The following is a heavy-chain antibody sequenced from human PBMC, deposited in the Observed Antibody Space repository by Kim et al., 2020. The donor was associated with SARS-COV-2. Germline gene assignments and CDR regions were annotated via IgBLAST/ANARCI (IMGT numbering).Heavy chain of an antibody. D-gene: IGHD2-21*02. J-gene: IGHJ4*02. V-gene: IGHV4-39*07. CDR3: ARSVVTPNFDY. CDR2: IYYSGST. CDR1: GGSISSSSYY. Sequence: SETLSLTCTVSGGSISSSSYYWGWIRQPPGKGLEWIGSIYYSGSTYYNPSLKSRVTISVDTSKNQFSLKLSSVTAADTAVYYCARSVVTPNFDYWGQGTLVTVSS.